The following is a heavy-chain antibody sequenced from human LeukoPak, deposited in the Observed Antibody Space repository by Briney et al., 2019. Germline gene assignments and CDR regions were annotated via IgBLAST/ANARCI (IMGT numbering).Heavy chain of an antibody. J-gene: IGHJ4*02. V-gene: IGHV1-69*04. D-gene: IGHD5-18*01. CDR2: IISILGIA. Sequence: ASVKVSCKASGGTFSSYAISWVRQAPGQGLEWMGRIISILGIANYAQKFQGRVTMTEDTSTDTAYMELSSLRSEDTAVYYCATEADTAIIYWGQGTLVTVSS. CDR1: GGTFSSYA. CDR3: ATEADTAIIY.